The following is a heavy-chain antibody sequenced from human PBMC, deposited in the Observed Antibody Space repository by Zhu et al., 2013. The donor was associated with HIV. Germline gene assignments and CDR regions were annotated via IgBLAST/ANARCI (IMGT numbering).Heavy chain of an antibody. CDR3: ARDLSQRFLEWFYGMDV. D-gene: IGHD3-3*01. CDR1: GYSFTDYY. Sequence: QVQLVQSGAEVKKPGASVRVSCKASGYSFTDYYMHWVRQAPGQGLEWMGWINPNSGGTNYAQKFQGRVTMTRDTSISTAYMELSRLRSDDTAVYYCARDLSQRFLEWFYGMDVWGQGTTVSVSS. V-gene: IGHV1-2*02. CDR2: INPNSGGT. J-gene: IGHJ6*02.